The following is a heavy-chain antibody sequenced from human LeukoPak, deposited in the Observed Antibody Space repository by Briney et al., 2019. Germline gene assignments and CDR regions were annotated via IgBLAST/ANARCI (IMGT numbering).Heavy chain of an antibody. J-gene: IGHJ3*01. D-gene: IGHD1-14*01. V-gene: IGHV3-7*01. Sequence: GGSLRLSCAASGFTFSRYSMNWVRQAPGKGLECVADMRQDGSDKYYVDSVKGRFFISGDIAKNSVCLYMNRLSVEDTAVYYCVAYKFLLIWSAFDFWGRGTMVTVSS. CDR2: MRQDGSDK. CDR3: VAYKFLLIWSAFDF. CDR1: GFTFSRYS.